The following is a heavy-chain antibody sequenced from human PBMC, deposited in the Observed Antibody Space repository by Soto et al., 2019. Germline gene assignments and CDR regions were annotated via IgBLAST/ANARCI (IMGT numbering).Heavy chain of an antibody. CDR1: GYSFTSYW. CDR3: ARYCSSTSCYGLTRGGYYYYGMDV. J-gene: IGHJ6*02. V-gene: IGHV5-10-1*01. CDR2: IDPSDSYT. Sequence: PGESLKISCKGSGYSFTSYWISWVRQMPGKGLEWMGRIDPSDSYTNYSPSFRGHVTISADKSISTAYLQWSSLKASDTAMYYCARYCSSTSCYGLTRGGYYYYGMDVWGQGTTVTVSS. D-gene: IGHD2-2*01.